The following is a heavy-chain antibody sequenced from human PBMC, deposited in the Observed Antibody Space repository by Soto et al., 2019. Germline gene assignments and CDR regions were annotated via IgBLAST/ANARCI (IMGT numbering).Heavy chain of an antibody. J-gene: IGHJ5*02. CDR1: GYTFTNYG. V-gene: IGHV1-18*04. Sequence: QVQLVQSGAEVKKPGASVKVSCKGSGYTFTNYGISWVRQAPGQGLEWMGWISAYNGNTKYAQNLQGRVTMTTDTSPTTAYMELRSLTSDDTAVYFCARDGGYCSGGSCYTFDPWGQGTLVTVSS. D-gene: IGHD2-15*01. CDR2: ISAYNGNT. CDR3: ARDGGYCSGGSCYTFDP.